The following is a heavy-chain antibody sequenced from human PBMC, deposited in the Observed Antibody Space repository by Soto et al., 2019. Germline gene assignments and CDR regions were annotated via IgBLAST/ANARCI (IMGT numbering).Heavy chain of an antibody. CDR2: MYYSGST. D-gene: IGHD6-13*01. V-gene: IGHV4-31*03. CDR1: GGSINSGGYY. CDR3: ARGYRQSGYSSSWVFDY. Sequence: QVQLRESGPGLVKPSQTLSLTCTVSGGSINSGGYYWNWIRQHPGKGLEWIGYMYYSGSTYYNPSLSIRVIISADTSENHFSLKLSSVTVADTSVYFCARGYRQSGYSSSWVFDYWGQGTLVNVSS. J-gene: IGHJ4*02.